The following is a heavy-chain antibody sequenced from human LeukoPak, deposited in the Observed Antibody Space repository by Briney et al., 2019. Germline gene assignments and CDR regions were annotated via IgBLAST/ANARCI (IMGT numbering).Heavy chain of an antibody. V-gene: IGHV4-39*02. CDR2: VYYSGST. D-gene: IGHD1-1*01. Sequence: SETLSLTCTVSSGSIGSSSNYWGWIRQAPGKGLEWIGNVYYSGSTFYNPSLKSRVTISVDTSKNQFSLKLSSVTAADTAVYYCTRDPGYARYMDVWGKGTTVTVSS. CDR1: SGSIGSSSNY. J-gene: IGHJ6*03. CDR3: TRDPGYARYMDV.